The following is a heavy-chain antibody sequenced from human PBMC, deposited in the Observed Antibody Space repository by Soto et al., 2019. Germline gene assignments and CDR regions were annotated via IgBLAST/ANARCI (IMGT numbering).Heavy chain of an antibody. V-gene: IGHV1-69*01. Sequence: QVQLVQSGAEVKKPGSSVKVSCKASGGTFSSHAISWVRQAPGQGLEWMGGIIPIFGTANYAQKFQGRVTIIADESTSTAYMELSSLRSEDTAVYYCARTAGRVGLRRGQNNWFDPWGQGTLVTVSS. CDR1: GGTFSSHA. D-gene: IGHD1-26*01. CDR3: ARTAGRVGLRRGQNNWFDP. J-gene: IGHJ5*02. CDR2: IIPIFGTA.